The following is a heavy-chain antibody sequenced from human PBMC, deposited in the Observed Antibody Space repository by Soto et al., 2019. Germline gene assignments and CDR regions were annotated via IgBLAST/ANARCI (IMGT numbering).Heavy chain of an antibody. V-gene: IGHV3-53*01. CDR1: GFSFNDNH. CDR3: ATVVDTAKAGY. Sequence: VQLVESGGDLIQPGGSLRLSCAASGFSFNDNHMTWVRQAPGRGPEWVSTIYYNGNTYHADSVKGRFTISRDTSKNMLYLQMNSLRAEDTAVYYCATVVDTAKAGYWGQGTLVTVSS. CDR2: IYYNGNT. D-gene: IGHD5-18*01. J-gene: IGHJ1*01.